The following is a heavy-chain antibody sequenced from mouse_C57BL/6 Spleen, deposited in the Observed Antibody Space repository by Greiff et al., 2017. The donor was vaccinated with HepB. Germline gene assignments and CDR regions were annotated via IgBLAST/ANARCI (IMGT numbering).Heavy chain of an antibody. CDR2: IYPGDGDT. Sequence: QVHVKQSGPELVKPGASVKISCKASGYAFSSSWMNWVKQRPGKGLEWIGRIYPGDGDTNYNGKFKGKATLTADKSSSTAYMQLSSLTSEDSAVYFCARGGSPYAMDYWGQGTSVTVSS. CDR3: ARGGSPYAMDY. V-gene: IGHV1-82*01. J-gene: IGHJ4*01. CDR1: GYAFSSSW.